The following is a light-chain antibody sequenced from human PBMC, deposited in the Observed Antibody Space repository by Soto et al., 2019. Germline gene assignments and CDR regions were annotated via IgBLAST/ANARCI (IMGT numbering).Light chain of an antibody. CDR3: QQYVMPPYT. V-gene: IGKV3-20*01. J-gene: IGKJ2*01. Sequence: IEMTQSPATLSVSPGERATLSCRASQSVSKYYLAWYQVKPGQAPRLVIYGASSRATGIPDRFNGGGSGTDFTLTISRLEPEDFAVYYCQQYVMPPYTFSQGTKVDIK. CDR2: GAS. CDR1: QSVSKYY.